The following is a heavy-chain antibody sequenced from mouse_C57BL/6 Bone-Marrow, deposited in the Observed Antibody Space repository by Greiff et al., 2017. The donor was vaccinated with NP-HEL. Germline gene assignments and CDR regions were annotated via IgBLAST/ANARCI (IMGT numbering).Heavy chain of an antibody. CDR2: ISNLAYSI. Sequence: EVQVVESGGGLVQPGGSLKLSCAASGFTFSDYGMAWVRQAPRKGPEWVAFISNLAYSIYYADTVTGRFTISRENAKNTLYLEMSILRSEDTAMYYCARHEGQGYFDYWGQGTTLTVSS. V-gene: IGHV5-15*01. CDR1: GFTFSDYG. CDR3: ARHEGQGYFDY. D-gene: IGHD3-3*01. J-gene: IGHJ2*01.